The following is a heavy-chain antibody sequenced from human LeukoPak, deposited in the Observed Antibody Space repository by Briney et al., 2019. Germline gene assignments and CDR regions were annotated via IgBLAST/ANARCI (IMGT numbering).Heavy chain of an antibody. V-gene: IGHV1-69*13. CDR1: GGTFSSYA. D-gene: IGHD3-10*01. CDR3: ARDSDYGSGSYYNNWFDP. Sequence: SVKVSCKASGGTFSSYAISWVRQAPGQGLEWTGGIIPIFGTANYAQKFQGRVTITADESTSTAYMELSSLRSEDTAVYYCARDSDYGSGSYYNNWFDPWGQGTLVTVSS. CDR2: IIPIFGTA. J-gene: IGHJ5*02.